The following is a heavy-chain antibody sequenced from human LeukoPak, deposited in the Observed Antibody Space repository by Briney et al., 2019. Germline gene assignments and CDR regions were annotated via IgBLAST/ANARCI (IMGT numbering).Heavy chain of an antibody. CDR2: IYYSGST. CDR1: GGSISSHY. Sequence: SETLSLTCTVSGGSISSHYWSWVRQPPGKGLEWIGYIYYSGSTNYNPSLKSRVTISVDTSKNQFSLKLSSVTAADTAVYYCARDFDYWGQGTLVTVSS. CDR3: ARDFDY. V-gene: IGHV4-59*11. J-gene: IGHJ4*02.